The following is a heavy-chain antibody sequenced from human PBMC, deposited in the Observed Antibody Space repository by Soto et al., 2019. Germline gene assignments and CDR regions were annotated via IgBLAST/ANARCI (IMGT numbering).Heavy chain of an antibody. CDR3: ARDRKDTAIPIADFDY. CDR1: GYTFTSYG. CDR2: ISAYNGNT. D-gene: IGHD5-18*01. J-gene: IGHJ4*02. V-gene: IGHV1-18*01. Sequence: ASVKDSCKASGYTFTSYGISWVRQAPGQGLEWMGWISAYNGNTNYAQKLQGRVTMTTDTSTSTAYMELRSLRSDDTAVYYCARDRKDTAIPIADFDYWGQGTLVTVSS.